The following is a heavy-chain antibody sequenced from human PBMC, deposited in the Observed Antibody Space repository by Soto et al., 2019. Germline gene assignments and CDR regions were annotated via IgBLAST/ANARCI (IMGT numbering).Heavy chain of an antibody. V-gene: IGHV1-18*01. J-gene: IGHJ6*02. CDR2: ISAYNGNT. Sequence: ASVKVSCKASGYTFTSYGISWVRQAPGQGLEWMGWISAYNGNTNYAQKLQGRVTMTTDTSTSTAYMELRSLRAEDTAVYYCAREVVGCSSTSCYYYYGMDVWGQGTTVTVSS. D-gene: IGHD2-2*01. CDR1: GYTFTSYG. CDR3: AREVVGCSSTSCYYYYGMDV.